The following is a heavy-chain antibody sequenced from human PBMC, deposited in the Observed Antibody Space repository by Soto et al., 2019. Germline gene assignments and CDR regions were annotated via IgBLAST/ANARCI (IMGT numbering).Heavy chain of an antibody. CDR2: INAGNGNT. CDR3: ARSIVVVTALDY. D-gene: IGHD2-21*02. V-gene: IGHV1-3*05. J-gene: IGHJ4*02. CDR1: GYTFTSYA. Sequence: QVQLVQSGAEEKKPGASVKVSCKASGYTFTSYAMHWVRQAPEQRLEWMEWINAGNGNTNYSQKFRGRCTINRDTSASTAYMELSSLRSEDTAVYYCARSIVVVTALDYWGQGTLVTVSS.